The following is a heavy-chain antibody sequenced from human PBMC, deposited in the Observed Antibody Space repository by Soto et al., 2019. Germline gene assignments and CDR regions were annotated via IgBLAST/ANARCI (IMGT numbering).Heavy chain of an antibody. CDR2: MNPNSGNT. CDR1: GYTFTSYD. J-gene: IGHJ1*01. Sequence: ASVKVSCKASGYTFTSYDINLVRQATGQGLEWMGWMNPNSGNTGYAQKFQGRVTMTRNTSISTAYMELSSLRSEDTAVYYCARGRSGASAEDFQHWGQGTLVTVSS. V-gene: IGHV1-8*01. D-gene: IGHD3-3*01. CDR3: ARGRSGASAEDFQH.